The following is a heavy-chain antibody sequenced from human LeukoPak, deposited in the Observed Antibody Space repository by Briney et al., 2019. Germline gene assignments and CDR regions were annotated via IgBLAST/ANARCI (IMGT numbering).Heavy chain of an antibody. Sequence: GGSLRLSCAASGFTFSSYAMSWVRQALGKGLEWVSTFSGTSTSSYADAVKGRVTISRDNSKNTLFLQMNSLRAEDTAMYYCVKDIQVTYWGQGTLVTVSS. CDR3: VKDIQVTY. J-gene: IGHJ4*02. CDR1: GFTFSSYA. D-gene: IGHD4-23*01. V-gene: IGHV3-23*01. CDR2: FSGTSTS.